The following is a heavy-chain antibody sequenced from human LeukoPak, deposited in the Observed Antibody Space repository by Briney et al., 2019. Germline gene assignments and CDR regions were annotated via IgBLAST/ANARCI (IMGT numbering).Heavy chain of an antibody. Sequence: GGSLRLSCAASGFTFSSHWMHWVRQAPGKGLVWVSRINSDGSSTSYADPVKGRFTISRDNAKNSLYLQMNSLRAEDTAVYYCARSPDSYTFDYWGQGTLVTVSS. J-gene: IGHJ4*02. V-gene: IGHV3-74*01. CDR1: GFTFSSHW. CDR2: INSDGSST. CDR3: ARSPDSYTFDY. D-gene: IGHD5-18*01.